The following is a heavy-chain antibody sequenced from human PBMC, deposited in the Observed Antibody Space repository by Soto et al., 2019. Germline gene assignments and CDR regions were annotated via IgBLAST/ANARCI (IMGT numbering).Heavy chain of an antibody. J-gene: IGHJ4*02. CDR3: ARLVGAGPVGHTDY. CDR2: IYYSGST. Sequence: QLQLQESGPGLVKPSETLSLTCTVSGGSISSSSYYWGWIRQPPGKGLEWIGSIYYSGSTYYNPSLKSRVTISVDTSKNQFSLKLSSVTAADTAVYYCARLVGAGPVGHTDYWGQGTLVTVSS. D-gene: IGHD3-10*01. V-gene: IGHV4-39*01. CDR1: GGSISSSSYY.